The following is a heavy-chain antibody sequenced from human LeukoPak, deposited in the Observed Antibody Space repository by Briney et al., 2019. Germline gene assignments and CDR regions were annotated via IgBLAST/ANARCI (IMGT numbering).Heavy chain of an antibody. CDR2: IIPIFGTA. D-gene: IGHD3-10*01. CDR3: ARVWFGEFAYFDY. J-gene: IGHJ4*02. CDR1: GGTFISYA. V-gene: IGHV1-69*13. Sequence: SVKVSCKASGGTFISYAISWVRQAPGQGLEWMGGIIPIFGTANYAQKFQGRVTITADESTSTAYMELSSLRAEDTAVYYCARVWFGEFAYFDYWGQGTLVTVSS.